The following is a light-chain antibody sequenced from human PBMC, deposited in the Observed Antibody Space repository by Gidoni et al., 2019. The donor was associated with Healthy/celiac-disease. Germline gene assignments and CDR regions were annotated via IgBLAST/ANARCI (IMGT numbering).Light chain of an antibody. J-gene: IGLJ2*01. CDR3: QVWDSSSDLVV. Sequence: SYVLTQPPSASVAPGQTARITCGGNNIGSKSVHWYQQQPGQAPVLVVYDDSDRPSGIPERFSGSNSGNTATLTISRVEAGDEADYYCQVWDSSSDLVVFGGGTKLTVL. V-gene: IGLV3-21*02. CDR2: DDS. CDR1: NIGSKS.